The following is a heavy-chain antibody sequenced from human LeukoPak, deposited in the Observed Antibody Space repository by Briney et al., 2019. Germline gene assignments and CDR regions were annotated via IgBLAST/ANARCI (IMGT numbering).Heavy chain of an antibody. CDR1: GFTFSNFA. CDR3: AKSIRWWYIGSDY. CDR2: INDRGNSI. V-gene: IGHV3-23*01. Sequence: GSLRLSCTSSGFTFSNFAMNWVRQAPGKGVEWGSGINDRGNSIYYTDSVKGRFTISRDNSKNTLFLQMDGLRAEDTAVYYCAKSIRWWYIGSDYWGQGTLVTVSS. J-gene: IGHJ4*02. D-gene: IGHD2-15*01.